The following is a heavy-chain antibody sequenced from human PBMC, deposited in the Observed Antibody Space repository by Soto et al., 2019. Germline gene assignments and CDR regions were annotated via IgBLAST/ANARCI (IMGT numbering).Heavy chain of an antibody. V-gene: IGHV4-39*07. CDR1: GGSISSSSYY. J-gene: IGHJ3*02. Sequence: SETLSLTCTVSGGSISSSSYYWGWIRQPPGKGLEWIGSIYYSGYTYYNPSLKSRVTISVDTSKNQFSLKLSSVTAADTAVYYCARGRYYYDSSGPKAGDAFDIWGQGTMVT. CDR2: IYYSGYT. D-gene: IGHD3-22*01. CDR3: ARGRYYYDSSGPKAGDAFDI.